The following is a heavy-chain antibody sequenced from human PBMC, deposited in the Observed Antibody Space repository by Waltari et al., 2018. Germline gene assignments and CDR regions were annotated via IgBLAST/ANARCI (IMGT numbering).Heavy chain of an antibody. Sequence: QVQLQESGPGLVKPSETLSLTCTVSGGSISSYYWSWIRQPPGKGLEWIGYIYYSGSTNYNPSLKSRVTISVDTSKNQFSLKLSSVTAADTAVYYCARTVVTFGGVIVGGFDYWGQGTLVTVSS. CDR3: ARTVVTFGGVIVGGFDY. CDR2: IYYSGST. J-gene: IGHJ4*02. D-gene: IGHD3-16*02. V-gene: IGHV4-59*01. CDR1: GGSISSYY.